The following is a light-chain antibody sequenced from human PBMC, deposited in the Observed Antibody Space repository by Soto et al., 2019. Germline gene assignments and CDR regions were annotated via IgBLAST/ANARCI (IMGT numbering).Light chain of an antibody. CDR2: TSS. V-gene: IGKV1-27*01. Sequence: DIQMTQSPSSLSASVGDRVTITCRASQGIGTYLSWYQQKPGKVPKLLIYTSSILQPGVPSRFSGSGFGTDFTLTISSLQPDDVATYYCQRHNGAPLTFGGGTKVEI. J-gene: IGKJ4*01. CDR1: QGIGTY. CDR3: QRHNGAPLT.